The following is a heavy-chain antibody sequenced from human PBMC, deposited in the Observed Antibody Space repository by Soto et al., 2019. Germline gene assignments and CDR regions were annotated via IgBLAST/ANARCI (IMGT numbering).Heavy chain of an antibody. D-gene: IGHD5-12*01. CDR2: ISSNVGIT. Sequence: WGSLRLSCSASGFTFSSYAMHWVRQAPGKGLEYVSAISSNVGITYYADSVEGRFTISRDNSKNTLYLQMSSLRAEDTAVYYCVKESKSGYSGYDSDPPPAFDIWGKGKMVPVS. CDR1: GFTFSSYA. CDR3: VKESKSGYSGYDSDPPPAFDI. V-gene: IGHV3-64D*06. J-gene: IGHJ3*02.